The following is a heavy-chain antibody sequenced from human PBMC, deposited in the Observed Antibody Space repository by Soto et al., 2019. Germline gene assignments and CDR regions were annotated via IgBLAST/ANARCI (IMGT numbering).Heavy chain of an antibody. CDR3: ATETRGYYGSGSYHTNDY. CDR1: GYTLTELS. V-gene: IGHV1-24*01. Sequence: ASVKVSCKVSGYTLTELSMHWVRQAPGKGLEWMGGFDPEDGETIYAQKFQGRVTMTEDTSTDTAYMELSSLRSEDTAVYYCATETRGYYGSGSYHTNDYWGQGTLVTVSS. D-gene: IGHD3-10*01. J-gene: IGHJ4*02. CDR2: FDPEDGET.